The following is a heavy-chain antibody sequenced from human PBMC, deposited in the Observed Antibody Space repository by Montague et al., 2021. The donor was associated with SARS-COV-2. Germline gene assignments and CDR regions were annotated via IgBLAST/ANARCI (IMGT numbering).Heavy chain of an antibody. CDR2: IYYSGST. CDR1: GGSISSYY. V-gene: IGHV4-59*12. Sequence: SETLSLTCTVSGGSISSYYWSWIRQPPGKGLEWIGNIYYSGSTNYNPSLKSRVTISVDTSKNQFSLKLSSVTAADTAVYYCARRSLGYWRGCSCYSAFDPCGQTALVTVSS. D-gene: IGHD2-15*01. J-gene: IGHJ5*02. CDR3: ARRSLGYWRGCSCYSAFDP.